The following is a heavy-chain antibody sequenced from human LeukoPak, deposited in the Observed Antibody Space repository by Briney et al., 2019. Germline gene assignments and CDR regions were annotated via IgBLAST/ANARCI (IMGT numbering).Heavy chain of an antibody. CDR3: ARGGGASPREDAFDI. Sequence: ASVKVSCKASGYTFTSYYMHWVRQAPGQGLEWMGIINPSGGSTSYAQKFQGRVTMTRDMSTSTVYMELSSLRSEDTAVYYCARGGGASPREDAFDIWGQGTMVTVSS. J-gene: IGHJ3*02. V-gene: IGHV1-46*01. CDR1: GYTFTSYY. D-gene: IGHD1-26*01. CDR2: INPSGGST.